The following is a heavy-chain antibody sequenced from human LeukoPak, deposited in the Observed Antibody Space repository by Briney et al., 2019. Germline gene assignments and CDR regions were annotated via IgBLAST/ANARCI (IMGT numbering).Heavy chain of an antibody. CDR2: ISDSGSNT. D-gene: IGHD1-1*01. J-gene: IGHJ4*02. CDR3: ATKWKLDY. V-gene: IGHV3-23*01. Sequence: GGSLRLSCAASGFTFSSFAMSWVRQAPGKGLEWVSAISDSGSNTYYADSVKGRFTISRDNSKNTLYLQMNSLRAEDTAVYYCATKWKLDYWGQGTLVTVSS. CDR1: GFTFSSFA.